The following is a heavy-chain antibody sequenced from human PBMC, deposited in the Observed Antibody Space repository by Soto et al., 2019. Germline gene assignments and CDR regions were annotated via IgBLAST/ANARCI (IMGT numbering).Heavy chain of an antibody. CDR1: GFTFSNYW. Sequence: GGSLRLSCAASGFTFSNYWMSWVRQAPGKGLEWVANIKQDGSERYYVDSVKGRFTISRDNAKNSLYLQMNSLRVEDTAVYYCARDVGYFHSDNTGYNVFWGQGTRVTVSS. D-gene: IGHD3-22*01. V-gene: IGHV3-7*03. CDR2: IKQDGSER. CDR3: ARDVGYFHSDNTGYNVF. J-gene: IGHJ4*02.